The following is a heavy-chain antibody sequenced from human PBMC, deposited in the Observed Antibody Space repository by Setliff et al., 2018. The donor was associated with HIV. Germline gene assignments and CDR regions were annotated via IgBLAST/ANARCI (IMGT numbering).Heavy chain of an antibody. CDR3: VGGLRSRSQGHFDY. Sequence: PSETLSLTCTVSGGSISTYYLTWIRQPAGKGLEWIGRIFASGSTNYNPSLKSRVTMSVDTSKNQFSLGLSSVTAADTAVYYCVGGLRSRSQGHFDYWARELWSPSPQ. V-gene: IGHV4-4*07. CDR2: IFASGST. D-gene: IGHD5-12*01. CDR1: GGSISTYY. J-gene: IGHJ4*02.